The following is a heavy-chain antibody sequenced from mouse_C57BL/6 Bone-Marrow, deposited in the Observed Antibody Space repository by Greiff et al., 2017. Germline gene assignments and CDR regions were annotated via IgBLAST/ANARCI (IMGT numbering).Heavy chain of an antibody. V-gene: IGHV5-16*01. Sequence: EVQRVESEGGLVQPGSSMKLSCTASGFTFSDYYMAWVRQVPEKGLEWVANINYDGSSTYYLDSLKSRFIISRDNAKNILYLQMSSLKSEDTATYYCARDPWFAYWGQGTLVTVSA. J-gene: IGHJ3*01. CDR1: GFTFSDYY. CDR3: ARDPWFAY. CDR2: INYDGSST.